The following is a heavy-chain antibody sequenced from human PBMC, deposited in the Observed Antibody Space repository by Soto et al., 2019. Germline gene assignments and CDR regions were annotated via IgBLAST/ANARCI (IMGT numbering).Heavy chain of an antibody. V-gene: IGHV3-7*03. CDR2: INPDGNVG. Sequence: EVQLLGSGGGLVQPGGSLRLSCVGSGFTFSTYWMNWVRQAPGKGLEWVANINPDGNVGTYVDSVRGRFTTSRDNATNSRYPQLDSLRAEDTAVYFGAGGGGHACHCWGQGIMVAVSS. CDR3: AGGGGHACHC. CDR1: GFTFSTYW. D-gene: IGHD2-2*01. J-gene: IGHJ4*02.